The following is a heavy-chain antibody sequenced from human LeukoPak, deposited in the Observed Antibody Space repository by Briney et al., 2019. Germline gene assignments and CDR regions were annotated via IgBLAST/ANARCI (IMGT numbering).Heavy chain of an antibody. D-gene: IGHD3-16*01. CDR1: GFTFSSYW. CDR3: ARDFDVWGSCHFDY. V-gene: IGHV3-7*01. Sequence: PGGSLRLSCAASGFTFSSYWMSWVRQAPGKGLEWVANIKQDGREKYSVDSVKGRFTISRDNSKNTLYLQMNSLRAEDTAVYYCARDFDVWGSCHFDYWGQGTLVTVSS. J-gene: IGHJ4*02. CDR2: IKQDGREK.